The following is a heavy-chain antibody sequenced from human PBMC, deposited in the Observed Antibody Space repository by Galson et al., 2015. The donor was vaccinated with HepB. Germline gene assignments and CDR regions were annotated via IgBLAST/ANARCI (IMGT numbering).Heavy chain of an antibody. CDR3: ARERYCSGGSCSSFDY. J-gene: IGHJ4*02. CDR1: GGTFSSYA. Sequence: SVKVSCKASGGTFSSYAITWVRQAPGQGLEWMGGIIPIYGTINYAQKFQGRVTITADESTSTAYMELSSLRSEDTAVYYCARERYCSGGSCSSFDYWGQGTLVTVSS. CDR2: IIPIYGTI. V-gene: IGHV1-69*13. D-gene: IGHD2-15*01.